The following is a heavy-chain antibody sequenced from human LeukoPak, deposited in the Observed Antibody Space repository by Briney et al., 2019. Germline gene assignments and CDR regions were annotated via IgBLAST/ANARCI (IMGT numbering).Heavy chain of an antibody. CDR3: ANVKPTRGWYFDS. CDR2: IIGSSLTT. J-gene: IGHJ4*02. CDR1: GFTFSSYA. D-gene: IGHD5-12*01. V-gene: IGHV3-23*01. Sequence: GGSLRLFCAASGFTFSSYAMSWVRQAPGKGLEWVSSIIGSSLTTYYADSVKGRFTISRDNSRNTLYLQLNSLRAEDTAVYYCANVKPTRGWYFDSWGQGTLVTVSS.